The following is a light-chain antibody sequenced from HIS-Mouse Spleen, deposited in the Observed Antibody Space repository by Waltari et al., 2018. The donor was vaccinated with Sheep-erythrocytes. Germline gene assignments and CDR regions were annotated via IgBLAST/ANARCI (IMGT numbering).Light chain of an antibody. CDR1: QSIRRY. Sequence: DIQMTQSPSSLSASVGDRVTITCRASQSIRRYLNWYQQKPGKAPKLLIYASSSLQSWVPSRFSGSGSGTDFTLTISSLQPEDFATYYCQQSYSTPPLTFGGGTKVEIK. CDR3: QQSYSTPPLT. CDR2: ASS. J-gene: IGKJ4*01. V-gene: IGKV1-39*01.